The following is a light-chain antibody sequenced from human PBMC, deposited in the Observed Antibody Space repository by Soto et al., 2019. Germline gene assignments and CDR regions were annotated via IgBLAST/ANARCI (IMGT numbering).Light chain of an antibody. V-gene: IGKV1-39*01. Sequence: DIQMAQSPSSLSASVGDRVTITCRASQSISSYLNWYQQKPGKAPNLLIYAASSLQSGVPSRFSGRDSGADFTLTINNLQPEDFATYYCQQPPYTFGPGTKVDIK. CDR1: QSISSY. CDR2: AAS. J-gene: IGKJ3*01. CDR3: QQPPYT.